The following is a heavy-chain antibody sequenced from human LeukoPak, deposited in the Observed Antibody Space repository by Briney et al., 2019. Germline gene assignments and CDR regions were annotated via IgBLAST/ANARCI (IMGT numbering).Heavy chain of an antibody. CDR3: ARRSYDSSVYYRYMYYFDY. V-gene: IGHV5-51*01. CDR1: GYRFTTKW. J-gene: IGHJ4*02. D-gene: IGHD3-22*01. Sequence: GESPKISRKGSGYRFTTKWVGWGRQMPGKGLEWVGIIYPGDSDTRYSPSFQGQVTISVDKSISTAYLQWSSLKASDTAMYYCARRSYDSSVYYRYMYYFDYWGQGTLVTVSS. CDR2: IYPGDSDT.